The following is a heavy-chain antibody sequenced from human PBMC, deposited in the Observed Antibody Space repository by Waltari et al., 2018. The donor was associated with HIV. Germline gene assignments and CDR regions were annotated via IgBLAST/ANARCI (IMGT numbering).Heavy chain of an antibody. D-gene: IGHD1-26*01. CDR2: INPNSGGT. CDR1: GYTFTGYY. Sequence: QVQLVQSGAEVKKPGASVKVSCKASGYTFTGYYMHWVRQAPGQGLEWMGGINPNSGGTNNAQKFQGRVTMTRDTSISTAYMELSRLRSDDTAVYYCASGESGSYPFDYWGQGTLVTVSS. V-gene: IGHV1-2*02. J-gene: IGHJ4*02. CDR3: ASGESGSYPFDY.